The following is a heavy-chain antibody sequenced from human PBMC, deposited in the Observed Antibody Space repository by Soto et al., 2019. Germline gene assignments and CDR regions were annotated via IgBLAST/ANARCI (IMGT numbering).Heavy chain of an antibody. Sequence: PGGSLRLSCAASGFTFSSYGMHWVRQAPGKGLEWVAVISYDGSNKYYADSVKGRFTISRDNSKNTLYLQMNSLRAEDTAVYYCARDLAYYDILTGYYRFGGMDVWGQGTTGT. CDR2: ISYDGSNK. CDR1: GFTFSSYG. V-gene: IGHV3-30*03. CDR3: ARDLAYYDILTGYYRFGGMDV. D-gene: IGHD3-9*01. J-gene: IGHJ6*02.